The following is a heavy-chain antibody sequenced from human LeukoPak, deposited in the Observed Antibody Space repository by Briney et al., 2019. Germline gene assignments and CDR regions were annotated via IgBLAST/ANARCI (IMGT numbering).Heavy chain of an antibody. V-gene: IGHV1-24*01. Sequence: ASVKVSCKVSGYTLTELSMHWVRQAPGEGLEWMGGFDPEDGETIYAQKFQGRVTMTEDTSTDTAYMELSSLRSEDTAVYYCATVRGMITFGGVIPYYFDYWGQGTLVTGSS. CDR1: GYTLTELS. J-gene: IGHJ4*02. CDR2: FDPEDGET. CDR3: ATVRGMITFGGVIPYYFDY. D-gene: IGHD3-16*02.